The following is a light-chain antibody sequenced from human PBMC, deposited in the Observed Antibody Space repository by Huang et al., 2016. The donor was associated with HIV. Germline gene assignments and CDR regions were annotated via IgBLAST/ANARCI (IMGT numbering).Light chain of an antibody. CDR2: GAS. V-gene: IGKV3-20*01. J-gene: IGKJ1*01. CDR1: QNITSSF. CDR3: QHYGGSPRT. Sequence: EIVLTQSPGTLSLSPGERATLSCRASQNITSSFLAWYQQKPGQAPRLVIFGASSRAAGIPDSFSGSGSGTDFTLTINRLEPEDFVVYYCQHYGGSPRTFGQGTRVEVK.